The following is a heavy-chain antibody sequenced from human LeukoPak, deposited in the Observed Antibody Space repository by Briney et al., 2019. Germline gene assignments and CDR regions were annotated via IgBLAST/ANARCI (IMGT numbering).Heavy chain of an antibody. CDR1: GFTFSSYA. V-gene: IGHV3-23*01. CDR2: ISGSGGST. Sequence: GGSLRLSCAASGFTFSSYAMSWVRQAPGKGLEWVSGISGSGGSTYYADSVKGRLTISRDNSKNTLYLQMNSLRAEDTAVYYCARSFSGWANFDNWGRGTLVTVSP. CDR3: ARSFSGWANFDN. D-gene: IGHD6-19*01. J-gene: IGHJ4*02.